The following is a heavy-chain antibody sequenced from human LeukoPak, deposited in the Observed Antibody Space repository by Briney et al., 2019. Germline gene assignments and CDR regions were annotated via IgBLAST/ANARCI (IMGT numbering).Heavy chain of an antibody. Sequence: SETLSLTCTVSGGSISSYYWSWIRQPPGKGLEWIGYIYYSGSTNYNPSLKSRVTISVDTSKHQFSLKLSSVTAADTAVYYCARYYYDSSGIDYWGQGTLVTVSS. D-gene: IGHD3-22*01. J-gene: IGHJ4*02. V-gene: IGHV4-59*01. CDR3: ARYYYDSSGIDY. CDR2: IYYSGST. CDR1: GGSISSYY.